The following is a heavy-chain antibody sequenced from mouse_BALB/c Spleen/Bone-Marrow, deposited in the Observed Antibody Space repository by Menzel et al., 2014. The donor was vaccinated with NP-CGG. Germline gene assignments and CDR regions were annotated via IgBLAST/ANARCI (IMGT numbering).Heavy chain of an antibody. Sequence: EVKVVESGGGLVKSGGPLKLSCAASGFSFGNYGMSWVRQTPEKSLEWVATISGDGRYTFHSDSVKGRFTISRDNAKNNLYLQLSSLRSEDTALYYCARHTYYDQTEVSFVYWGQGTLVTVSA. J-gene: IGHJ3*01. CDR3: ARHTYYDQTEVSFVY. D-gene: IGHD2-4*01. CDR2: ISGDGRYT. CDR1: GFSFGNYG. V-gene: IGHV5-9-2*01.